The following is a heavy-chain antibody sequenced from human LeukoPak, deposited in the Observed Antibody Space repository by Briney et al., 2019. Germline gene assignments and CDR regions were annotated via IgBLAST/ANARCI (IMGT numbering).Heavy chain of an antibody. V-gene: IGHV3-30-3*01. J-gene: IGHJ4*02. CDR3: ARDRGYCRGTTCYAYYFDS. Sequence: GGSLRLSCAASGFIFTNFAMHWVRQAPGKGLEWVAVISYDGSNKYYADSVKGRFTISRDNSKNTLYLQMNSLRAEDTAVYYCARDRGYCRGTTCYAYYFDSWGQGTLVTVSS. CDR1: GFIFTNFA. CDR2: ISYDGSNK. D-gene: IGHD2-2*01.